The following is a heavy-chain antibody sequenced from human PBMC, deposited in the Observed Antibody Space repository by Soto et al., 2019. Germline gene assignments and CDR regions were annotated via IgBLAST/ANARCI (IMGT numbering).Heavy chain of an antibody. D-gene: IGHD3-22*01. CDR2: ISYDGSNK. V-gene: IGHV3-30-3*01. Sequence: ESGGGVVQPGRSLRLSCAASGFTFSSYAMHWVRQAPGKGLEWVAVISYDGSNKYYADSVKGRFTISRDNSKNTLYLQMNSLRAEDTAVYYCARDIGYYDSSGYPDYWGQGTLVTVSS. CDR1: GFTFSSYA. CDR3: ARDIGYYDSSGYPDY. J-gene: IGHJ4*02.